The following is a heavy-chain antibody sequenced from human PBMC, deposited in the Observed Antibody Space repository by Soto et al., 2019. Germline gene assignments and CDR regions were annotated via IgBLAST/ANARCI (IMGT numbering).Heavy chain of an antibody. D-gene: IGHD6-13*01. J-gene: IGHJ5*02. Sequence: SETLFLTCNVSGVTIRGYYWNWTRPPPGKTLEWIGSIYYTGGTNYNPSLKSRVTISVDTSKNHFSLKFNSLTAADTAVYYCASGTLSTIAAPGSWGQGTLVTVSS. V-gene: IGHV4-59*01. CDR3: ASGTLSTIAAPGS. CDR1: GVTIRGYY. CDR2: IYYTGGT.